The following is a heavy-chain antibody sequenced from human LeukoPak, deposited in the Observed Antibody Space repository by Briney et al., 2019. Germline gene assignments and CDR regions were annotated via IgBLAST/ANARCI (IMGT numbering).Heavy chain of an antibody. CDR1: GGSISSGGYY. CDR3: AREVRGVFDY. CDR2: IYYSGST. J-gene: IGHJ4*02. D-gene: IGHD3-10*01. Sequence: SETLSLTCTVSGGSISSGGYYWSWIRQHPGKGLEWIGYIYYSGSTYYNPSLKSRVTISVDTSRNQFSLKLSSVTAADTAVYYCAREVRGVFDYWGQGTLVTVSS. V-gene: IGHV4-31*03.